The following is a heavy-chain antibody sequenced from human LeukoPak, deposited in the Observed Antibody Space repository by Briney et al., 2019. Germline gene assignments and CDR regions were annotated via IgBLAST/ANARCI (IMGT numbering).Heavy chain of an antibody. Sequence: GASVKVSCKASGYTFTGYYMHWVRQAPGQGLEWMGWINPDSGGTNYAQKFQGRVTMTTDTSTSTAYMELRSLRSDDTAVCYCARDDYGDYVSYFQHWGQGTLVIVSS. CDR1: GYTFTGYY. J-gene: IGHJ1*01. CDR3: ARDDYGDYVSYFQH. V-gene: IGHV1-2*02. CDR2: INPDSGGT. D-gene: IGHD4-17*01.